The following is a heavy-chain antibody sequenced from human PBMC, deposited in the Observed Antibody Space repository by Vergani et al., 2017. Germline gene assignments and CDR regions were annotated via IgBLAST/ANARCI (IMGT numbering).Heavy chain of an antibody. CDR3: AKGGDDYGDYLSWRFGGAKYYFDY. D-gene: IGHD4-17*01. V-gene: IGHV1-46*01. J-gene: IGHJ4*02. CDR2: INPSGGST. CDR1: GYTFTSYY. Sequence: QVQLVQSGAEVKKPGASVKVSCKASGYTFTSYYMHWVRQAPGQGLEWMGIINPSGGSTSYAQKFQGRVTMTRDTSTSTVYMELSSLRSEDTAVYYCAKGGDDYGDYLSWRFGGAKYYFDYWGQGTLVTVSS.